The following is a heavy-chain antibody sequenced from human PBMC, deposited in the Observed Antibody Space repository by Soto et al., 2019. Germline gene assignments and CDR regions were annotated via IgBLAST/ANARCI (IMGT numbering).Heavy chain of an antibody. CDR2: IYPGDSDT. D-gene: IGHD5-12*01. CDR1: GYSFTSYW. V-gene: IGHV5-51*01. J-gene: IGHJ6*02. CDR3: ARYFLPCNPNRYSGCVNYYYYYGMDV. Sequence: PGESLKISCKGSGYSFTSYWIGWVRQMPGKGLEWMGIIYPGDSDTRYSPSFQGQVTISADKSISTAYLQWSSLKASDTAMYYCARYFLPCNPNRYSGCVNYYYYYGMDVWGQGTTVTVSS.